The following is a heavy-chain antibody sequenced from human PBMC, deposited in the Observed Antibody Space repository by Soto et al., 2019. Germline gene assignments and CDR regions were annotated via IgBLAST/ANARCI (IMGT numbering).Heavy chain of an antibody. CDR1: GGSISSYY. CDR3: ARLVGATPGLDYYYGMDV. Sequence: SETLSLTCTVSGGSISSYYWSWIRQPPGKGLEWIGYIYYSGSTNYNPSLKSRVTISVDTSKNQFSLKLSSVTAADTAVYHCARLVGATPGLDYYYGMDVWGQGTTVTVSS. V-gene: IGHV4-59*01. J-gene: IGHJ6*01. D-gene: IGHD1-26*01. CDR2: IYYSGST.